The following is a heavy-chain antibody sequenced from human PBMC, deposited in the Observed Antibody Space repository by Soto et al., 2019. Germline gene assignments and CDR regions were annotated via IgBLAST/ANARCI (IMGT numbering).Heavy chain of an antibody. Sequence: QVQLVQSGAEVKKPGASVKVSCKASGYTFTSNDINWVRQASGQGLEWMGWMNPNTGGSGYAQDFQCRITMTRDTATSTAYMELTSLRSDDTAVYYCARGGPAAGYDLWGQGTLVTVSS. CDR1: GYTFTSND. J-gene: IGHJ4*02. CDR3: ARGGPAAGYDL. V-gene: IGHV1-8*01. D-gene: IGHD6-13*01. CDR2: MNPNTGGS.